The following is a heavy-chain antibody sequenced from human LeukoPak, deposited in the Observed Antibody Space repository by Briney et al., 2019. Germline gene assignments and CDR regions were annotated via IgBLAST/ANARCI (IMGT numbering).Heavy chain of an antibody. J-gene: IGHJ4*02. V-gene: IGHV3-33*08. CDR2: IWYDGSNK. CDR3: AREYYYDSSGYYGKLDY. Sequence: GGSLRLSCAASGFTFSSYGMHWVRQAPGKGLEWVAVIWYDGSNKYYADSVKGRFTISRDNSKNTLYLQMNSLRAEDTAVYYCAREYYYDSSGYYGKLDYWGQGTLVTVSS. D-gene: IGHD3-22*01. CDR1: GFTFSSYG.